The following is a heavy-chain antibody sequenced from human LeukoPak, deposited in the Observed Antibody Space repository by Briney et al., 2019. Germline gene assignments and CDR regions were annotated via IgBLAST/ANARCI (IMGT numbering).Heavy chain of an antibody. CDR3: ARGPPYYDSSGYAGY. CDR2: IRQDGSEK. V-gene: IGHV3-7*01. J-gene: IGHJ4*02. D-gene: IGHD3-22*01. CDR1: GFTFSSYW. Sequence: GGSLRLSCAASGFTFSSYWMSWVRQAPGKGLEWVANIRQDGSEKYYVDSVKGRFTISRDNAKNSLYLQMNSLRAEDTAVYYCARGPPYYDSSGYAGYWGQGTLVTVSS.